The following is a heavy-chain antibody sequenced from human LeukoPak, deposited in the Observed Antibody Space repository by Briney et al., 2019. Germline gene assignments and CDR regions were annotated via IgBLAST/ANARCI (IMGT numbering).Heavy chain of an antibody. CDR3: ARPAGWYYYYYMDV. CDR1: GGSISSSTYY. D-gene: IGHD2-2*01. V-gene: IGHV4-39*07. J-gene: IGHJ6*03. CDR2: IYYGGRT. Sequence: SETLSLTCTVSGGSISSSTYYWGWIRQPPGKGLEWIGSIYYGGRTFYNPSLKSRVTISVDTSKNQFSLKLSSVAAADTAVYYCARPAGWYYYYYMDVWGKGTTVTVSS.